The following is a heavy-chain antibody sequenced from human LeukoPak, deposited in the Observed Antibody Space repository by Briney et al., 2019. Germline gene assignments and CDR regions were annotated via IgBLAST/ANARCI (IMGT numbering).Heavy chain of an antibody. V-gene: IGHV1-2*02. CDR2: INSNHGDT. J-gene: IGHJ3*01. CDR3: ARDGITVTKNAFDV. CDR1: GYTFSGYY. Sequence: ASVKVSCRSSGYTFSGYYLHWFRQGPGQGLEWVGWINSNHGDTHHAQKFQDRVTLTRDTSTTTAYMELSRLNSDDTAVYYCARDGITVTKNAFDVWGQGTMVTVSS. D-gene: IGHD4-11*01.